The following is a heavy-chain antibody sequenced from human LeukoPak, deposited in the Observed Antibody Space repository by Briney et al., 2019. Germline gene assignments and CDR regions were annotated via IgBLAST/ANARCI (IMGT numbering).Heavy chain of an antibody. Sequence: PSETLSLTCAVYGGSFSGYYWSWIRQPPGKGLEWIGEINHSGSTNYNPSLKSRVTISVDTSKNQFSLKLSSVTAADTAVYYCARSGPYYYHYMDVWGKGTTVTVSS. CDR3: ARSGPYYYHYMDV. J-gene: IGHJ6*03. CDR1: GGSFSGYY. CDR2: INHSGST. V-gene: IGHV4-34*01. D-gene: IGHD3-10*01.